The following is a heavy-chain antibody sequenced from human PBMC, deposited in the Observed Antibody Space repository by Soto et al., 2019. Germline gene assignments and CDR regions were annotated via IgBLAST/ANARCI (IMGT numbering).Heavy chain of an antibody. Sequence: TLSLTCTVSGGSISSGGYYWSWIRQHPGKGLEWIGYIYYSGSTYYNPSLKSRVTISVDTSKNQFSLKLSSVTAADTAVYYCARGSIGDYSNYYGMDVWGQGTTVTVSS. D-gene: IGHD4-17*01. CDR3: ARGSIGDYSNYYGMDV. J-gene: IGHJ6*02. CDR2: IYYSGST. CDR1: GGSISSGGYY. V-gene: IGHV4-31*03.